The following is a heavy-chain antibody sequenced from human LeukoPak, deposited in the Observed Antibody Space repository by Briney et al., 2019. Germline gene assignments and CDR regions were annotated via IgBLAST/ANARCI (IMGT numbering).Heavy chain of an antibody. J-gene: IGHJ6*02. Sequence: PGGSLRLSCAASGFTFSNCWMHWVRQAPGKGLEWVSRIDSDGSTTKYADSVKGRFTISRDNAKNTVYLQMNSLRAEDTAVYYCARDTYYYNSSTFHHYYYGVDVWGQGTTVTVSS. CDR2: IDSDGSTT. V-gene: IGHV3-74*03. CDR1: GFTFSNCW. CDR3: ARDTYYYNSSTFHHYYYGVDV. D-gene: IGHD2/OR15-2a*01.